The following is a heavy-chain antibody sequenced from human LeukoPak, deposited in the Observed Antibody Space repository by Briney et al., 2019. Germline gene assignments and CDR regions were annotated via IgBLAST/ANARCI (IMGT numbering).Heavy chain of an antibody. Sequence: SQTLSLTCTVSGGSISSGSYYWSWIRQPAGKGLEWIGRIYTSGSTNYNPSLKSRVTISVDTSKNQFSLKLSSMTAADTAVYYCAREPYYYDSSGPYNWFDPWGQGTLVTVSS. CDR2: IYTSGST. CDR3: AREPYYYDSSGPYNWFDP. D-gene: IGHD3-22*01. V-gene: IGHV4-61*02. CDR1: GGSISSGSYY. J-gene: IGHJ5*02.